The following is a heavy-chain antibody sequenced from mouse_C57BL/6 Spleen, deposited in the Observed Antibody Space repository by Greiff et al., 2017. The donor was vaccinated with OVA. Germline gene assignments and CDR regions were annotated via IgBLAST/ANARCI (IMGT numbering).Heavy chain of an antibody. J-gene: IGHJ2*01. D-gene: IGHD1-1*01. CDR2: IYPGDGDT. V-gene: IGHV1-80*01. CDR1: GYAFSSYW. CDR3: ARSITTVVATNFDY. Sequence: QVQLQQSGAELVKPGASVKISCKASGYAFSSYWMNWVKQRPGKGLAWIGQIYPGDGDTNYNGKFKGKATLTADKSSSTAYMQLSSLTSEDSAVYFCARSITTVVATNFDYWGQGTTLTVSS.